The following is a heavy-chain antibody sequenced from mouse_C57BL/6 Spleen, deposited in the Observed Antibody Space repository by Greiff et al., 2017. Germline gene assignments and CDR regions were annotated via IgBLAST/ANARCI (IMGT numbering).Heavy chain of an antibody. CDR2: IYPGDGDT. CDR3: VRSGYDYPGV. D-gene: IGHD2-4*01. CDR1: GYAFSSSW. Sequence: QVQLKESGPELVKPGASVKISCKASGYAFSSSWMNWVKQRPGKGLEWIGRIYPGDGDTNYNGKFKGKATLTADKSSSTAYMQLSSLTSEDSAVYFCVRSGYDYPGVWGTGTTVTVSS. V-gene: IGHV1-82*01. J-gene: IGHJ1*03.